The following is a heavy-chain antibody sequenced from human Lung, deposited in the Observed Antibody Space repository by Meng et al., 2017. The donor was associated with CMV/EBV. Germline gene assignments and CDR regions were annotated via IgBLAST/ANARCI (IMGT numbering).Heavy chain of an antibody. D-gene: IGHD2-15*01. Sequence: KVSCKASGDTFSNFAISWVRQTPGQGLEWMGGIIPTFNTIKYAQKFQGRLTITTDRSTSTAYMDLSSLRSDDTAVYYCVRDRIGWFDPWGQGTLVTVSS. J-gene: IGHJ5*02. CDR2: IIPTFNTI. V-gene: IGHV1-69*05. CDR1: GDTFSNFA. CDR3: VRDRIGWFDP.